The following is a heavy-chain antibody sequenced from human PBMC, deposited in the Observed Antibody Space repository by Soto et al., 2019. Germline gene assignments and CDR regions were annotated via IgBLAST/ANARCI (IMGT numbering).Heavy chain of an antibody. Sequence: QVQLVQSGAEVEKPGASVKISCKASGFTFTDYALHWVRQAPGHRLEWMGWINAGTGNTDYSQNFQGRVTITRDAYASTVYMELSSLTSADTAGYYCARVIGYCGADGDCIWYYLDSWGQGTLVTVSS. CDR1: GFTFTDYA. V-gene: IGHV1-3*01. J-gene: IGHJ4*02. CDR2: INAGTGNT. D-gene: IGHD2-21*02. CDR3: ARVIGYCGADGDCIWYYLDS.